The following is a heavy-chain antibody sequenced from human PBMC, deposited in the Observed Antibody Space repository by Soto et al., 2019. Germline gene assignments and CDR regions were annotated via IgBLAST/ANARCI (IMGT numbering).Heavy chain of an antibody. CDR1: AFTASSHA. CDR3: AGRRASRGNTDSYYGMDV. V-gene: IGHV3-23*01. CDR2: ISGSGGST. Sequence: RDAFAFTASSHAMSLARQAPGTGLEWVSAISGSGGSTYYADSVKGRFTISRDNSKNTLYLKMNSLRAEDTAVYDCAGRRASRGNTDSYYGMDVRDPRATITGAS. J-gene: IGHJ6*02. D-gene: IGHD6-6*01.